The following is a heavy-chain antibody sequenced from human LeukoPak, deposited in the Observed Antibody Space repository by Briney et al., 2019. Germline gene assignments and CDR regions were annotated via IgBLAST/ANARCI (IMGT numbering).Heavy chain of an antibody. J-gene: IGHJ6*02. Sequence: ASVKVSCKASGYTFTSYDINWVRQATGQGLEWMGWMNPNSGNTGYAQKFQGRVTMTRNTSISTAYMELSSLRSEDTAVYYCARELVVVPAAIGLPSPHYYYGMDVWGQGTTVTVSS. D-gene: IGHD2-2*02. V-gene: IGHV1-8*01. CDR1: GYTFTSYD. CDR3: ARELVVVPAAIGLPSPHYYYGMDV. CDR2: MNPNSGNT.